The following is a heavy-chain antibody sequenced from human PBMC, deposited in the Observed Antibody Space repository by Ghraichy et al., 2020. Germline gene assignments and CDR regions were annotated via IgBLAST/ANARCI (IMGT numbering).Heavy chain of an antibody. Sequence: PETLSLTCTVSGGSVSSGSYYWSWIRQPPGKGLEWIGYIYYSGSTNYNPSLKSRVTISVDTSKNQFSLKLSSVTAADTAVYYCARDRVIFHDSSGYYSPGYDYWGQGTLVTVSS. CDR1: GGSVSSGSYY. J-gene: IGHJ4*02. V-gene: IGHV4-61*01. D-gene: IGHD3-22*01. CDR2: IYYSGST. CDR3: ARDRVIFHDSSGYYSPGYDY.